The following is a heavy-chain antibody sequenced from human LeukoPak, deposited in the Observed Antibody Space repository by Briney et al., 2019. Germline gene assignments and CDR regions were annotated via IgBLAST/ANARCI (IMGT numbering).Heavy chain of an antibody. CDR2: INPSGGST. CDR3: ASDEGRHCSGGSCYPSFGAED. CDR1: GYTFTSYY. Sequence: AASVKVSCKASGYTFTSYYMHWVRQAPGQGLEWMGIINPSGGSTSYAQKFQGRVTITADKSTSTAYMELSSLRSEDTAVYYCASDEGRHCSGGSCYPSFGAEDWGQGTLVTVSS. V-gene: IGHV1-46*01. J-gene: IGHJ4*02. D-gene: IGHD2-15*01.